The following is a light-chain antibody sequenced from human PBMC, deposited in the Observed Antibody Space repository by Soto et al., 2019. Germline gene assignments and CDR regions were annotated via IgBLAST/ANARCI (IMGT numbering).Light chain of an antibody. CDR3: QSWDTGIVI. J-gene: IGLJ2*01. V-gene: IGLV4-69*01. CDR2: LNSDGSH. CDR1: SGHSNYA. Sequence: QLVLTQSPSASASLGASVKLTCTLSSGHSNYAIAWHQLQPEKGPRFLMNLNSDGSHNKGDGILDRFSGSSSGAERYLTISRLQSEDEADYFCQSWDTGIVIFGGGTKLTVL.